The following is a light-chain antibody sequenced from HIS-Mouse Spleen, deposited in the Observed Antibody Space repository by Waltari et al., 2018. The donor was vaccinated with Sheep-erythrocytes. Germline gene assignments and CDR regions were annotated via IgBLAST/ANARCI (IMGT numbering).Light chain of an antibody. CDR2: AVS. CDR1: SSDVGGYNY. CDR3: SSYAGSYTFWV. J-gene: IGLJ3*02. Sequence: QSALTQPPSASGSPGQSVTISCTGTSSDVGGYNYVSWYQQHPGKAPKLMIYAVSKRPSGVPDRFSGSKSGNTASLTVSGLQAEDEADYYCSSYAGSYTFWVFGGGTKLTVL. V-gene: IGLV2-8*01.